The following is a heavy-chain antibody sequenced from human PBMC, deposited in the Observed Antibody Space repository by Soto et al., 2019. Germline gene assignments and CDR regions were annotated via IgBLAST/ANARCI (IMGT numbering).Heavy chain of an antibody. Sequence: SETLSLTCIVSGESFSNSSYYWGWIRQPPGKGLEWIGSIYYSGRTYYNPSFKSRVTISIDTSKNQFSLKLSSVTATDTAVYYCARQRTTVVTQAYFDHWGQGALVTVS. CDR1: GESFSNSSYY. CDR2: IYYSGRT. V-gene: IGHV4-39*01. CDR3: ARQRTTVVTQAYFDH. J-gene: IGHJ4*02. D-gene: IGHD2-21*02.